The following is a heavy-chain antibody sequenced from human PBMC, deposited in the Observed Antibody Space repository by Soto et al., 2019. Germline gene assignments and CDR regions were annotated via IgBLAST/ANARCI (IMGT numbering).Heavy chain of an antibody. CDR2: INPNSGGT. Sequence: ASVKVSCKXSGYTFTGYYMHWVRQAPGQGLEWMGWINPNSGGTNYAQKFQGRVTMTRDTSISTAYMELSRLRSDDTAVYYCARVCSSTSCYTGPYYYGMDVWGQGTTVTVSS. J-gene: IGHJ6*02. V-gene: IGHV1-2*02. CDR3: ARVCSSTSCYTGPYYYGMDV. CDR1: GYTFTGYY. D-gene: IGHD2-2*02.